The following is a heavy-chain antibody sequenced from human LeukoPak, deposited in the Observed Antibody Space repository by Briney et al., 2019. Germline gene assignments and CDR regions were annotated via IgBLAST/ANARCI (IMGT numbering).Heavy chain of an antibody. V-gene: IGHV3-23*01. D-gene: IGHD3-10*01. CDR1: GFTFSSYA. CDR3: AKDSPPDYGSGMDETGYFDY. Sequence: GGSLRLSCAASGFTFSSYAMSWVRQAPGKGLEWVSAISGSGGSTYYADSVKGRFTISRDNSKNTLYLQMNSLRAEDTAVYYCAKDSPPDYGSGMDETGYFDYWGQGTLVTVSS. CDR2: ISGSGGST. J-gene: IGHJ4*02.